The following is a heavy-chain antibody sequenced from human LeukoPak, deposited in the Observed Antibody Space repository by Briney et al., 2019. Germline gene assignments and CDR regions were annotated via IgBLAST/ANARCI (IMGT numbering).Heavy chain of an antibody. CDR2: INPGDSDT. V-gene: IGHV5-51*01. CDR1: GYSFISYW. D-gene: IGHD3-22*01. CDR3: ARHFDRSGYWSFDY. J-gene: IGHJ4*02. Sequence: GESLKISCKGSGYSFISYWIGWVRQMPGKGLEWMGIINPGDSDTRYSPSFQGQVTISADKSISTAYLQWSSLKASDTAMYYCARHFDRSGYWSFDYWGQGTLVTVSS.